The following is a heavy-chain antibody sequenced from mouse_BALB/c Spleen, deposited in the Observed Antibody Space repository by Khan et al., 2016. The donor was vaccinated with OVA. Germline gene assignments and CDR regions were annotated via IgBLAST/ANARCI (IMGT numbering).Heavy chain of an antibody. CDR3: AGGYDFFAY. CDR2: INPNTYNI. D-gene: IGHD2-14*01. Sequence: VQLKQSGPDLVKPGASVTISCKASGYSFTAYYMNWVRLSHGQSLECIGRINPNTYNINYNQRFKGKATLTVDTSSSTAYMELSSLTSEDSAVYFCAGGYDFFAYWGQGTLVTVSA. V-gene: IGHV1-26*01. J-gene: IGHJ3*01. CDR1: GYSFTAYY.